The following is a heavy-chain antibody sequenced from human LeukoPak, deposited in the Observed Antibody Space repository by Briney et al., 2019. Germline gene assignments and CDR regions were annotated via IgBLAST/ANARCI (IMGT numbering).Heavy chain of an antibody. V-gene: IGHV3-15*01. Sequence: GGSLRLSCAASGFTFSNAWVTWVRQAPGKGLEWVGRIKSKTDGGTTDYAAPVKGRFTISRNDSKNTLYLQMNSLKTEDTAVYYCATHVPYVSSGYSYYFDYWGQGTLVTVSS. D-gene: IGHD3-22*01. J-gene: IGHJ4*02. CDR2: IKSKTDGGTT. CDR1: GFTFSNAW. CDR3: ATHVPYVSSGYSYYFDY.